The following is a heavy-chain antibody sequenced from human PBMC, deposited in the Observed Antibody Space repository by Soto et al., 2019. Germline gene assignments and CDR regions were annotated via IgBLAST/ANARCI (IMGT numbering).Heavy chain of an antibody. CDR3: ARVVRFCSSPSCRGINWFDP. CDR1: GGIMSSCDYY. CDR2: MFYVGAT. Sequence: SQTLSLTCSGFGGIMSSCDYYWSWIRQHTGKGLEWIGYMFYVGATYYNPSLKSRVTISVDTSKNQFSLKLNSVTAADTAVYHCARVVRFCSSPSCRGINWFDPWGQGTLVT. J-gene: IGHJ5*02. V-gene: IGHV4-30-4*01. D-gene: IGHD2-2*01.